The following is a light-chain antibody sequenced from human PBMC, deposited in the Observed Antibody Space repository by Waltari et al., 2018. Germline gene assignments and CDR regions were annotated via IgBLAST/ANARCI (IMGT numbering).Light chain of an antibody. CDR1: QRLLHSDGKTY. J-gene: IGKJ5*01. CDR2: EGS. V-gene: IGKV2D-29*02. Sequence: DIVMTQTPISLSVTPGQPASISCTSSQRLLHSDGKTYLYWYLQKPGQSRHLLIYEGSNRFSGVPDGFSGSGSGTDFTLKIRRVEAEDVGVYYCMQSIQLITFGQGTRLEIK. CDR3: MQSIQLIT.